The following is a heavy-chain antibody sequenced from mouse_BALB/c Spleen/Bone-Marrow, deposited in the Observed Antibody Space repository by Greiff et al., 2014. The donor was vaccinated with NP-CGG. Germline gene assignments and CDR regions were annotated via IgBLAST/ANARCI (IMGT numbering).Heavy chain of an antibody. Sequence: QVQLKQSGAELVRPGASVTLSCKASGYKFTDYEMHWVKQTPVHGLEWIGSIDPETGGTAYNQNFKGKATLTADRSSTTAYMELRSLTSEDSAVYHCTREGIYFGYDVPMDYWGQGTSVTVPS. D-gene: IGHD2-2*01. CDR2: IDPETGGT. V-gene: IGHV1-15*01. J-gene: IGHJ4*01. CDR1: GYKFTDYE. CDR3: TREGIYFGYDVPMDY.